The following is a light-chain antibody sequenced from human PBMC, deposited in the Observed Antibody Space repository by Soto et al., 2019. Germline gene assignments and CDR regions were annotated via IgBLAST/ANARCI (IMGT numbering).Light chain of an antibody. Sequence: EVVMTQSPATLSVSPGERATLSCKASQSVRNNLVWYLQKPGQAPRPIIYDATTRATGIPVRFSGSGSGTEFTLTISSLQSEDVGVYYCQQYENWPPKTFGGGTKVEVK. J-gene: IGKJ4*01. V-gene: IGKV3-15*01. CDR2: DAT. CDR3: QQYENWPPKT. CDR1: QSVRNN.